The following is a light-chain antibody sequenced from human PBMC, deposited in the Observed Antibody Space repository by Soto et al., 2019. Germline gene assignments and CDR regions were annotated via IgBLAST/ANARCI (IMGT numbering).Light chain of an antibody. CDR2: AAS. CDR1: QGIRNA. Sequence: DIQMTQSPSSLSASVGDRVTITCRASQGIRNALDWYQQKPAKAPERLIYAASSLQCGVPSRFRGSGSGTEFTLTIISLQAEDFATDYCLQYKTHPWTFGKRTQVATK. CDR3: LQYKTHPWT. J-gene: IGKJ1*01. V-gene: IGKV1-17*01.